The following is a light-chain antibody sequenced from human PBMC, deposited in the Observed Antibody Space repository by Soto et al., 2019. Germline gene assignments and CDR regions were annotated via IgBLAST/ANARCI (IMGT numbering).Light chain of an antibody. V-gene: IGLV2-14*03. CDR1: SSDVGGYNY. J-gene: IGLJ2*01. Sequence: QSALTQPASVSGSPGQSITISCTGTSSDVGGYNYVSWYQHHPGKAPKLMIYDVSNWPSGVSNRFSGSKSGNTASLTISGLQAEDEADYYCSSYTSSSTLVFGGGTKVTVL. CDR3: SSYTSSSTLV. CDR2: DVS.